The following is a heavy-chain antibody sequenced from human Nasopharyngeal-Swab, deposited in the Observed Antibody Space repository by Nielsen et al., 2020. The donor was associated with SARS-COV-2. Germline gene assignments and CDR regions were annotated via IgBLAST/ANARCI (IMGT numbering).Heavy chain of an antibody. CDR2: ISYDGSNK. CDR1: GFTFSSYG. J-gene: IGHJ6*02. Sequence: GESLKISCAASGFTFSSYGMHWVRQAPGKGLEWVAVISYDGSNKYYADSMKGRFTISRDNSKNTLYLQMNSLRAEDTAVYYCAKERYGDYDYGMDVWGQGTTVIVSS. CDR3: AKERYGDYDYGMDV. D-gene: IGHD4-17*01. V-gene: IGHV3-30*18.